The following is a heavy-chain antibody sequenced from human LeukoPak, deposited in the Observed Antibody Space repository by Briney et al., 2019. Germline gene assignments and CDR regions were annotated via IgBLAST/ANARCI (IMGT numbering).Heavy chain of an antibody. D-gene: IGHD5-18*01. Sequence: PGGSLRLSCAASGFTVSSNYMSWVRQAPGKGLEWVSGIYSGGSTYYADSVKGRFTISRDNSKNTLYLQMNSLRAEDTAVYYCARALYSSGYFDYWGQGTLVTVSS. V-gene: IGHV3-53*01. CDR3: ARALYSSGYFDY. CDR2: IYSGGST. J-gene: IGHJ4*02. CDR1: GFTVSSNY.